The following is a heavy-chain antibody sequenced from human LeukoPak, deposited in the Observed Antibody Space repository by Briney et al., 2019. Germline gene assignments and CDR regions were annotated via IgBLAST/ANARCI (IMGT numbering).Heavy chain of an antibody. CDR3: ARGLEREAIWFDP. Sequence: ASVKVSCKASGYTFSSYDINWVRQATGQGLEWMGWMNPNSGNTGYAQKFQGRVTMTRNTSISTAYMELSSLRSEDTAVYYCARGLEREAIWFDPWGQGTLVTVSS. CDR2: MNPNSGNT. CDR1: GYTFSSYD. V-gene: IGHV1-8*01. D-gene: IGHD1-26*01. J-gene: IGHJ5*02.